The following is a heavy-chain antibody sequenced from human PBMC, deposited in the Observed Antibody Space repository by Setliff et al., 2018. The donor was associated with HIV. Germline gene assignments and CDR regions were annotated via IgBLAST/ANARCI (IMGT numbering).Heavy chain of an antibody. Sequence: SVKVSCKASGGTFSNYAFSWVRQAPGQGLEWMGGLIPIVDITKSTQKFRDRVTFTADESTKTAQMELSGLTFEDTAVYNCAKGPNFEDAFDIWGQGTVVTVSS. CDR3: AKGPNFEDAFDI. CDR2: LIPIVDIT. D-gene: IGHD2-8*01. V-gene: IGHV1-69*10. CDR1: GGTFSNYA. J-gene: IGHJ3*02.